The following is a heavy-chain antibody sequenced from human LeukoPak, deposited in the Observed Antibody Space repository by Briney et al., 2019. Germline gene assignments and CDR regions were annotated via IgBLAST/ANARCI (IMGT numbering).Heavy chain of an antibody. CDR1: GFTFGDYA. CDR2: IRSKAYGGTT. D-gene: IGHD2-15*01. V-gene: IGHV3-49*04. J-gene: IGHJ5*02. CDR3: TRVGCSGGSCYSSLSWFDP. Sequence: PGGSLRLSCTASGFTFGDYAMSWVRQAPGKGLEWVGFIRSKAYGGTTEYAASVKGRFTISRDDSKSIAYLQMNSLKTEDTAVYYCTRVGCSGGSCYSSLSWFDPWGQGTLVTVSS.